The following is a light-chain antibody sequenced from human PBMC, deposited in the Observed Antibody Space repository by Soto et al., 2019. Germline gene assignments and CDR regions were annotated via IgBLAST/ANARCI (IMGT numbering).Light chain of an antibody. V-gene: IGKV1-5*03. CDR3: QHYNDFSWT. CDR1: QSISIL. CDR2: ATS. Sequence: DIHLTQSPSTLSASVGDRVTITCRASQSISILLAWYEQKPGKAPNLLIYATSTLETGVSSRFSGSGSGTEFTLPIGSLQPDDSATYYCQHYNDFSWTFGQGTQVEIK. J-gene: IGKJ1*01.